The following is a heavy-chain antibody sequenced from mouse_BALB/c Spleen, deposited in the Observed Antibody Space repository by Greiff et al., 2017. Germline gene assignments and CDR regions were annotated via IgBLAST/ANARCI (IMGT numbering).Heavy chain of an antibody. D-gene: IGHD1-2*01. J-gene: IGHJ2*01. CDR3: ASGEGTLLRL. V-gene: IGHV1-14*01. CDR2: INPYNDGT. CDR1: GYTFTSYV. Sequence: VQLQQSGPELVKPGASVKMSCKASGYTFTSYVMHWVKQKPGQGLEWIGYINPYNDGTKYNEKFKGKATLTSDKPSSTAYMELSSLASEDSAAYCCASGEGTLLRLWGEGTTLTVSS.